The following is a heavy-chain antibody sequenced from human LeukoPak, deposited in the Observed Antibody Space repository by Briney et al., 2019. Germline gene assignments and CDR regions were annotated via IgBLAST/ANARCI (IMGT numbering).Heavy chain of an antibody. CDR3: ASRPFLYGFRTYFDN. V-gene: IGHV4-34*01. J-gene: IGHJ4*02. Sequence: SETLSLTCAVYGGSFSAFHWNWIRQCPAKGLVWFGEMKQSGTPRYNPSLQSRVTISVDKSKNQFSLNVRSVTAADTAVYYCASRPFLYGFRTYFDNWAQGTLVTVSP. D-gene: IGHD3-10*01. CDR2: MKQSGTP. CDR1: GGSFSAFH.